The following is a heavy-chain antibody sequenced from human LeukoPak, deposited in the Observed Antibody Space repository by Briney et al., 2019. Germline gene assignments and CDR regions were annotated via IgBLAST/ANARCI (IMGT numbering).Heavy chain of an antibody. D-gene: IGHD1-26*01. V-gene: IGHV4-4*08. CDR3: AREAFMVGFDY. J-gene: IGHJ4*02. CDR2: VYSSGTT. Sequence: SETLSLTCTVSGGSISSYYWSWIRQPPGKALEWIGYVYSSGTTTYNPSLESRVTISVDTSKNQFSPKLSSVTAADTAVYYCAREAFMVGFDYWGQGTLVTVSS. CDR1: GGSISSYY.